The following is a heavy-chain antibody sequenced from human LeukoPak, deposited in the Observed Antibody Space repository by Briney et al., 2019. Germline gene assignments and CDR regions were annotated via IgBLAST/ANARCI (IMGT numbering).Heavy chain of an antibody. CDR1: GFTFSTYG. D-gene: IGHD3-10*01. CDR3: ARVFLWFGELEGPFDY. J-gene: IGHJ4*02. V-gene: IGHV3-21*01. Sequence: GGSLRLSCAASGFTFSTYGMSWARQAPGKGLEWVSSISSSSSYIYYADSVKGRFTISRDNAKNSLYLQMNSLRAEDTAVYYCARVFLWFGELEGPFDYWGQGTLVTVSS. CDR2: ISSSSSYI.